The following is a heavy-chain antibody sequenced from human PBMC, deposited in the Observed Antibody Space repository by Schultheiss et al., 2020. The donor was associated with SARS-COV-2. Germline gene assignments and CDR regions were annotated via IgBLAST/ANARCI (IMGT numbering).Heavy chain of an antibody. CDR3: ARTLGSSTPWGFDDAFDI. J-gene: IGHJ3*02. Sequence: SETLSLTCTVSGGSISSSSYYWGWIRQPPGKGLEWIGSIYYSGSTYYNPSLKSRVTISVDTSKNKFSLKLSSVTAADTAVYYCARTLGSSTPWGFDDAFDIWGQGTMVTVSS. V-gene: IGHV4-39*01. D-gene: IGHD6-13*01. CDR1: GGSISSSSYY. CDR2: IYYSGST.